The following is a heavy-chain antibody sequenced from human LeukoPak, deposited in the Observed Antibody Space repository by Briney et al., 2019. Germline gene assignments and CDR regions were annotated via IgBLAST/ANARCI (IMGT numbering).Heavy chain of an antibody. J-gene: IGHJ4*02. CDR3: ARGWISDSFDY. CDR2: ISSSGSNI. D-gene: IGHD5-12*01. CDR1: GFTISSYE. V-gene: IGHV3-48*03. Sequence: GRSLRLSCAASGFTISSYEMNWVRQAPGKGLEWVSYISSSGSNIYYADSVKGRFTISRDNAKNSLYLQMNSLRAEDTAVYYCARGWISDSFDYWGQGTLVTVSS.